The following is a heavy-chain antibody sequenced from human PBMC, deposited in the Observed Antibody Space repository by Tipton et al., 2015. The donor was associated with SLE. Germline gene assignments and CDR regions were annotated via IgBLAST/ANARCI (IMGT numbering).Heavy chain of an antibody. CDR3: ARAYCSGCSCYRALFDY. V-gene: IGHV3-53*05. CDR2: IYSGGST. Sequence: GSLRLSCAASGFTVSSNYMSWVRQAPGKGLEWVSLIYSGGSTYYADSVKGRFTISRDNSKNTLFLQMNSLRTEDTAVYYCARAYCSGCSCYRALFDYCGQGTLVADSS. J-gene: IGHJ4*02. D-gene: IGHD2-15*01. CDR1: GFTVSSNY.